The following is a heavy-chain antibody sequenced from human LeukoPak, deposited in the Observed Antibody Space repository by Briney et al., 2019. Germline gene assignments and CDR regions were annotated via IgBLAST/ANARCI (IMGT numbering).Heavy chain of an antibody. J-gene: IGHJ4*02. Sequence: RPGGSLRLSCAASGFTFSSYAMSWVRQAPGKGLEWVSAISGSGGSTYYADSVKGRFTISRDNSKNTLYLQMNSLRAEDTAVYYCARDLTGYSSGWYGYWGQGTLVTVSS. V-gene: IGHV3-23*01. D-gene: IGHD6-19*01. CDR1: GFTFSSYA. CDR2: ISGSGGST. CDR3: ARDLTGYSSGWYGY.